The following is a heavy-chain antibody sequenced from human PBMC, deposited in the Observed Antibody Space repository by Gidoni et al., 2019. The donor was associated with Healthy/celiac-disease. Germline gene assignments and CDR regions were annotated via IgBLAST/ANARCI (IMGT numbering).Heavy chain of an antibody. Sequence: EVQLVQSGAEVKKPGESLKISCKGSGYSFTSYCIGWVRQMPGKGLEWMGIIYPGDSDTRYSPSFQGQVTISADKSISTAYLQWSSLKASDTAMYYCARHIVEYSSSPAPKNWFDPWGQGTLVTVSS. CDR2: IYPGDSDT. V-gene: IGHV5-51*01. J-gene: IGHJ5*02. CDR3: ARHIVEYSSSPAPKNWFDP. CDR1: GYSFTSYC. D-gene: IGHD6-6*01.